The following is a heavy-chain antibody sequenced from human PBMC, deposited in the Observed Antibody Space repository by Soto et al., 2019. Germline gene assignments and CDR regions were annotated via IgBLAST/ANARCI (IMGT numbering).Heavy chain of an antibody. CDR3: ARSRTNDYYYYGMDV. D-gene: IGHD2-8*01. J-gene: IGHJ6*02. V-gene: IGHV4-31*03. CDR2: IYYSGST. Sequence: SETLSLTCTVSGGSISSGGSYWSWIRQHPGKGLEWIGYIYYSGSTYYNPSLKSRVTISVDTSKNQFSLKLSSVTAADTAVYYCARSRTNDYYYYGMDVWGQGTTVT. CDR1: GGSISSGGSY.